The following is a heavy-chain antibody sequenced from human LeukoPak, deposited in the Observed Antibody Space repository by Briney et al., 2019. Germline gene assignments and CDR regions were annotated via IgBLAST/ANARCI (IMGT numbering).Heavy chain of an antibody. Sequence: GGSLRLSCAASGFTFAKYAISWVRQAPGKGLEWVSGVSGSGGFTYYADSVKGRFTISRDNSKNTLYMQMSSLRAEDTALYYCAKDPYSDFWSGYYFFDYWGQGTLATVSS. CDR1: GFTFAKYA. V-gene: IGHV3-23*01. CDR3: AKDPYSDFWSGYYFFDY. J-gene: IGHJ4*02. D-gene: IGHD3-3*01. CDR2: VSGSGGFT.